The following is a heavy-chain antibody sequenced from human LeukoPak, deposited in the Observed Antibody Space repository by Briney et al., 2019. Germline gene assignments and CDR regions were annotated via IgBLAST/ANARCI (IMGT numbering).Heavy chain of an antibody. J-gene: IGHJ4*02. V-gene: IGHV3-30*02. CDR2: IRYDGNNK. CDR3: AKDQYYYDTSGYPIY. CDR1: EFTFSGFG. Sequence: GGSLRLSCATSEFTFSGFGMHWVRQAPGKRLEWVAFIRYDGNNKYYADSVRGRFTISRDNSKNTLYLEMNSLRAEDTAVYYCAKDQYYYDTSGYPIYWGQGTLVTASS. D-gene: IGHD3-22*01.